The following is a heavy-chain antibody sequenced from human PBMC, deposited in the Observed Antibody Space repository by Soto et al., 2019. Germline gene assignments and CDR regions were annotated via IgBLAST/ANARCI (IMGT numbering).Heavy chain of an antibody. D-gene: IGHD6-19*01. V-gene: IGHV1-18*01. CDR2: ISAYNGNT. CDR3: ARLVATVAGPYGMDV. CDR1: GYTFTSYV. Sequence: QVQLVQSGAEVKKPGASVKVSCRASGYTFTSYVISWVRQAPAQGLEWMGWISAYNGNTNFAQKLQGRGTMTTDTSTSTAYMELRCLKSDDRAVYYFARLVATVAGPYGMDVWGQGTTVTVSS. J-gene: IGHJ6*02.